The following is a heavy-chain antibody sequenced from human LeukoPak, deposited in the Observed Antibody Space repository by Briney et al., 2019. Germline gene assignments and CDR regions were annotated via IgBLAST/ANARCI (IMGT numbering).Heavy chain of an antibody. CDR1: GFPFKVQT. D-gene: IGHD1-26*01. CDR3: ARGGATRGRFEN. V-gene: IGHV3-7*01. J-gene: IGHJ4*02. CDR2: MREYGTEI. Sequence: PWRSLTLSCAASGFPFKVQTMSWNCKAPGTALDLESSMREYGTEIHYVDSVKGRFTISRDNPKNSLYLQMNNLRAEDTAVYYCARGGATRGRFENWGQGTRVTVSS.